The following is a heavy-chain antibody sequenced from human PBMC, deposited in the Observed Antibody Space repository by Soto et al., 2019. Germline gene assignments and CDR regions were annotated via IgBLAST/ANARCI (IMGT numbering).Heavy chain of an antibody. J-gene: IGHJ4*02. CDR3: ARGQYYGASDY. D-gene: IGHD2-21*01. CDR1: GGSIALTTYY. V-gene: IGHV4-61*01. CDR2: VYYSGSA. Sequence: QVQLQESGPRLVRPSETLSLTCTVSGGSIALTTYYWPWVRQPPGKGLEWIGDVYYSGSADYTPSLRSRVTISVDTSKNQFSLKLSSVTTADTAVYYCARGQYYGASDYWGQGTLVTVSS.